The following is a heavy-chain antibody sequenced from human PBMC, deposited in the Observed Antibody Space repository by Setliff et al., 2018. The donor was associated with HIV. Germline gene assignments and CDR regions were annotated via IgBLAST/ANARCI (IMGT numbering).Heavy chain of an antibody. CDR1: GASMRSHF. D-gene: IGHD3-16*01. CDR3: ARRTIWGDAFDV. V-gene: IGHV4-59*11. Sequence: PSETLSLTCIVSGASMRSHFWSWIRQPPGKGPEWIGNIYYGETTTYNPSLRSRVTISVDTSNNQVSLKLKSVTAADTAVYYCARRTIWGDAFDVWGQGTMVTVSS. CDR2: IYYGETT. J-gene: IGHJ3*01.